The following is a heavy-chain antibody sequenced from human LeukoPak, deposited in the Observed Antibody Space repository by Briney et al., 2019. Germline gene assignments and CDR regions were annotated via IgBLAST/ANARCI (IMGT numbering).Heavy chain of an antibody. CDR1: GFTCSSYD. CDR2: ISSSNSAI. Sequence: GGSLRLSCAASGFTCSSYDTNWVRQAPGKGLEWVSYISSSNSAIYYADSVKGRFTISRDNAKNSLYLQMNSLRAEDTAVYYCARAGTYVVRGVDGNMDVWGKGTTVTVSS. CDR3: ARAGTYVVRGVDGNMDV. V-gene: IGHV3-48*03. D-gene: IGHD3-10*01. J-gene: IGHJ6*03.